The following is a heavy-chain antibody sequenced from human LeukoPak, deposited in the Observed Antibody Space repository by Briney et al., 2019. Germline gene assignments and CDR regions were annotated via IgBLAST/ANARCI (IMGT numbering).Heavy chain of an antibody. CDR2: IKNDSSYG. CDR3: ARDLSGIVDQHYDILTGPDPGHDY. J-gene: IGHJ4*02. Sequence: GGSLRLSCAASGFTFSSYSMNWVRQAPGKGLEWVSTIKNDSSYGYYADSVKGRFTISRDNAKNSLYLQMNSLRAEDTAVYYCARDLSGIVDQHYDILTGPDPGHDYWGQGTLVTVSS. CDR1: GFTFSSYS. V-gene: IGHV3-21*01. D-gene: IGHD3-9*01.